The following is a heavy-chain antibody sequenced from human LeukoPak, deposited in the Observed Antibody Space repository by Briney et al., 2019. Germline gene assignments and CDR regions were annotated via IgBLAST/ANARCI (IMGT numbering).Heavy chain of an antibody. CDR3: ARAMSDSSGFDY. CDR1: GGSVSSYY. V-gene: IGHV4-4*07. Sequence: SETLSLTCTVSGGSVSSYYWSWIRQPAGKGLEWIGRIYIDGSTNYNPSLKSRVTVSVDTSKNQFSLKLSSVTAADTAVYYCARAMSDSSGFDYWGQGTLVTVSS. CDR2: IYIDGST. J-gene: IGHJ4*02. D-gene: IGHD3-22*01.